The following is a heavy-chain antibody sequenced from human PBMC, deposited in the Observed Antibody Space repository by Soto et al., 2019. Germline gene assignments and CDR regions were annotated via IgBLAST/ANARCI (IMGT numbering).Heavy chain of an antibody. Sequence: EVRLLESGGGVVQPGGSLRLYCAASGFTFSSYDMTWVRQAPGKGLEWVSAISGSGGSTNYGDSVKGRFTIARDDSKNTLFLQMNSLRDEDTAVYYCAIRGLSKRDVRGYFDYWVRGTLVTVSS. CDR2: ISGSGGST. CDR1: GFTFSSYD. J-gene: IGHJ4*02. V-gene: IGHV3-23*01. D-gene: IGHD1-20*01. CDR3: AIRGLSKRDVRGYFDY.